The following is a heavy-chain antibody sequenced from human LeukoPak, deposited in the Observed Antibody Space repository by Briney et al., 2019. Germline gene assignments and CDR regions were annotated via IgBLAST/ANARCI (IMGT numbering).Heavy chain of an antibody. Sequence: ASVKVSCKASGYTFTGYYMHWVRQAPGQGLEWMGWINPNSGGTNYAQKFQGRVTMTRDTSISTAYMELSRLRSDDTAVYYCARVNWNYNWFDPWGQGTLVTVSS. J-gene: IGHJ5*02. D-gene: IGHD1-7*01. CDR3: ARVNWNYNWFDP. V-gene: IGHV1-2*02. CDR1: GYTFTGYY. CDR2: INPNSGGT.